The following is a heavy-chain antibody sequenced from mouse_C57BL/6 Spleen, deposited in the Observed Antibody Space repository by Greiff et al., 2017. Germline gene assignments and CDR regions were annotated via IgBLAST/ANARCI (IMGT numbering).Heavy chain of an antibody. J-gene: IGHJ3*01. Sequence: VQLKESGGGLVKPGGSLKLSCAASGFTFSSYAMSWVHQTPEKRLEWVATISDGGSYTYYPDNVKGRFTISRDNAKNNLYLQMSHLKSEDTAMYYCARDDYDGGCAYWGQGTLVTVSA. CDR1: GFTFSSYA. D-gene: IGHD2-4*01. V-gene: IGHV5-4*01. CDR3: ARDDYDGGCAY. CDR2: ISDGGSYT.